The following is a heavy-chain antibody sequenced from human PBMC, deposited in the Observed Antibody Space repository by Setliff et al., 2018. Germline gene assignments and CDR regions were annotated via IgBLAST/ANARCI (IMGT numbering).Heavy chain of an antibody. CDR3: ARGVGARVFDI. D-gene: IGHD1-26*01. V-gene: IGHV1-8*02. CDR1: GSTFIGYY. J-gene: IGHJ3*02. Sequence: ASVKVSCKASGSTFIGYYMHWVRRAPAQGLQWMGWLNPNISATFYAPKFQGRVTMTRDTSTSTFYMELSSLRSEDTAVYYCARGVGARVFDIWGQGTMVTVSS. CDR2: LNPNISAT.